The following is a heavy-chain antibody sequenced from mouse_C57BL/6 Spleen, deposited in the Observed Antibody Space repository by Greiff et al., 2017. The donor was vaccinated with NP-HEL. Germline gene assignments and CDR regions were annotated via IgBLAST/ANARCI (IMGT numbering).Heavy chain of an antibody. J-gene: IGHJ4*01. CDR1: GFSFNTYA. CDR2: IRSKSNNYAT. Sequence: EVKLMESGGGLVQPKGSLKLSCAASGFSFNTYAMNWVRQAPGKGLEWVARIRSKSNNYATYYADSVKDRFTISRDDSESMLYLQMNNLKTEDTAMYYCVSLYDGYYVGAMDYWGQGTSVTVSS. D-gene: IGHD2-3*01. V-gene: IGHV10-1*01. CDR3: VSLYDGYYVGAMDY.